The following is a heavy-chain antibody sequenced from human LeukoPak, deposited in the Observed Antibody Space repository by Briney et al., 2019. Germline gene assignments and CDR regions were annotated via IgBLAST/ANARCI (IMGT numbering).Heavy chain of an antibody. CDR2: IYSGGNT. D-gene: IGHD4-17*01. V-gene: IGHV3-66*01. Sequence: GGSLRLSCAASGFTVSSNYMSWVRQAPGKGLEWVSVIYSGGNTYSPDSVKGRFNISTDNSKNTLYLQMNSLRAEDTAVYYCARDNDYGDYIWGQGTLVTVSS. CDR3: ARDNDYGDYI. J-gene: IGHJ4*02. CDR1: GFTVSSNY.